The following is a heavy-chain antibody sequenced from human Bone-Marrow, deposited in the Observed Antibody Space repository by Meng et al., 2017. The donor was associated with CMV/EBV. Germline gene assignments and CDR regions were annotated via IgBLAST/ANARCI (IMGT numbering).Heavy chain of an antibody. CDR3: AREVGAPPSGWFDP. Sequence: GESLKISCAASGFTFSSYAMHWVRQAPGKGLEWVAVISYDGSNKYDADFVKGRFTISRDNAMNSLYLKINRLRAEDTAVYYCAREVGAPPSGWFDPWGQGTLVTVSS. D-gene: IGHD1-26*01. V-gene: IGHV3-30-3*01. CDR1: GFTFSSYA. CDR2: ISYDGSNK. J-gene: IGHJ5*02.